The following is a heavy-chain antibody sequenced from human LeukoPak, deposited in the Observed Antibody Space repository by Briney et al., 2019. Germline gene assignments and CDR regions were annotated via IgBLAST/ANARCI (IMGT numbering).Heavy chain of an antibody. V-gene: IGHV1-69*06. Sequence: PAASVTVSCKASGGTFSSYAISWVRQAPGQGLEWMGRIIPIFGTANYAQKFQGRVTITADKSTSTAYMELSSLRSEDTAVYYCARGRALYGDQYYYYYYMDVWGKGTTVTVSS. D-gene: IGHD4-17*01. CDR1: GGTFSSYA. CDR2: IIPIFGTA. J-gene: IGHJ6*03. CDR3: ARGRALYGDQYYYYYYMDV.